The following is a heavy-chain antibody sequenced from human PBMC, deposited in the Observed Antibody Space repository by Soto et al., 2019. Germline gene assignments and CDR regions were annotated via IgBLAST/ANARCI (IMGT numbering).Heavy chain of an antibody. CDR2: IYYSGRT. CDR1: GGSISSYY. CDR3: ARHGTQSGPIQPVDY. J-gene: IGHJ4*02. D-gene: IGHD1-1*01. V-gene: IGHV4-59*08. Sequence: SETLSLTCTVSGGSISSYYWSWIRQPPGKGLEWIGYIYYSGRTNYNPSLKSRVTISVDTSKNQFSLKLSSVTAADTAVYYCARHGTQSGPIQPVDYWGQGTLVTVSS.